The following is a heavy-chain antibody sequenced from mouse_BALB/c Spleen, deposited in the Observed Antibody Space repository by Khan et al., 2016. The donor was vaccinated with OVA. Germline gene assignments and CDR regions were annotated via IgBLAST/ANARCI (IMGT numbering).Heavy chain of an antibody. Sequence: EVQLQESGPDLVKPSQSLSLTCTVTGSSITSAYSWHWVRQFPGNKLEWMGYIHSSGITNYNPSLKSRLTITRDTSKNQFFLQLNSVTTEDTASYYCARFAGSRAFDYWGQGSALAVSA. D-gene: IGHD1-1*01. V-gene: IGHV3-1*02. CDR3: ARFAGSRAFDY. CDR1: GSSITSAYS. J-gene: IGHJ2*01. CDR2: IHSSGIT.